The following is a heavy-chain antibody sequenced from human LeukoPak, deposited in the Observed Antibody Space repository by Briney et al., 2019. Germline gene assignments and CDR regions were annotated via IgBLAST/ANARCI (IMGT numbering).Heavy chain of an antibody. CDR3: APQGDTDTGFVQDY. CDR1: GFDLGHYE. J-gene: IGHJ4*02. V-gene: IGHV3-48*03. Sequence: QTGGSLRLSCAASGFDLGHYEVNWVRQAPGKGLEWIAHISVRAATIYYGDSVEGRFTISRDDAKNSLFLQMNSLRAEDTAVYYCAPQGDTDTGFVQDYWGQGTLVTVSS. CDR2: ISVRAATI. D-gene: IGHD5-18*01.